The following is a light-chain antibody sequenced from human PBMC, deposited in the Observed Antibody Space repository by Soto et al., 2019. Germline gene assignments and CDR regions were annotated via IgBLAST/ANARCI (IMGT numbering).Light chain of an antibody. CDR1: QSVGSN. Sequence: EIVMTQSPATLSVSPGERATLSCRASQSVGSNLAWYQQKPGQAPRLLIYGTSTRATGIPARFSGGASVTEFTLTISSLQSEDFAVYYCQQYNTWLTFGGGTKVEIK. V-gene: IGKV3-15*01. CDR2: GTS. J-gene: IGKJ4*01. CDR3: QQYNTWLT.